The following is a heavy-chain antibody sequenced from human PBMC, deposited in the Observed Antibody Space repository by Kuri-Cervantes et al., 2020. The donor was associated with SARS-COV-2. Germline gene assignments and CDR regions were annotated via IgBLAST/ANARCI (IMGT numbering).Heavy chain of an antibody. J-gene: IGHJ4*02. D-gene: IGHD3-22*01. CDR1: GGSISSYY. CDR2: IYHSGST. CDR3: ARVHYDSSGYYEVRYFDY. Sequence: SETLSLTCTVSGGSISSYYWSWIRQPPGKGLEWIGYIYHSGSTNYNPSLKSRVTISVDTSKNQFSLKLSSVTAADTAVYYCARVHYDSSGYYEVRYFDYWGQGTLVTVSS. V-gene: IGHV4-59*12.